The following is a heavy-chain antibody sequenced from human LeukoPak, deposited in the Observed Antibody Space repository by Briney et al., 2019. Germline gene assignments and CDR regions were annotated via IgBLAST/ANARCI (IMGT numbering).Heavy chain of an antibody. CDR1: GYTFTSYG. J-gene: IGHJ6*03. Sequence: ASVKVSCKASGYTFTSYGISWVRQAPGQGLEWMGWISAYNGNTNYAQKLQGRVTMTTDTSTSTAYMELRSLRSDDTAVYYCARATWELLASYYYYYMDVWGKGTTVTVSS. V-gene: IGHV1-18*01. CDR2: ISAYNGNT. CDR3: ARATWELLASYYYYYMDV. D-gene: IGHD1-26*01.